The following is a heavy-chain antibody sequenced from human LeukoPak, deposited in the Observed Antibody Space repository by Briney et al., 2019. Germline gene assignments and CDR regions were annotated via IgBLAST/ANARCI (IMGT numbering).Heavy chain of an antibody. CDR2: INHSGST. V-gene: IGHV4-34*01. Sequence: SETLSLTCAVHGGSFSGYYWSWIRQPPGKGLEWIGEINHSGSTNYNPSLKSRVTISVDTSKNQFSLKLSSVTAADTAVYYCARKQWLVLDYWGQGTLVTVSS. J-gene: IGHJ4*02. D-gene: IGHD6-19*01. CDR3: ARKQWLVLDY. CDR1: GGSFSGYY.